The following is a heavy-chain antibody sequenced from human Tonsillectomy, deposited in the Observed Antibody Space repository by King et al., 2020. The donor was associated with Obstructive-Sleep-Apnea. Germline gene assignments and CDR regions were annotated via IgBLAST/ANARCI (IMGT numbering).Heavy chain of an antibody. Sequence: QLVQSGGGVVQPGRFLRLSCSASGFTFSSYSMHLVRQAPGQGLEGVAVRSYDGSNKYYSYSVKWRFTIARDNSKNTLDLQMNSLRAEDTAVYYCARGIAVAGTDYWGQGTLVTVSS. D-gene: IGHD6-19*01. CDR2: RSYDGSNK. CDR1: GFTFSSYS. V-gene: IGHV3-30-3*01. CDR3: ARGIAVAGTDY. J-gene: IGHJ4*02.